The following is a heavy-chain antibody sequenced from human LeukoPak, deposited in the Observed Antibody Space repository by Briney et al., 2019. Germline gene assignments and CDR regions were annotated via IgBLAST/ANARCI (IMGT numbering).Heavy chain of an antibody. V-gene: IGHV4-30-2*01. J-gene: IGHJ4*02. CDR1: GGSISSGGYY. D-gene: IGHD5-24*01. CDR3: ARGGDGYSHY. Sequence: SQTLSLTCTGSGGSISSGGYYWSWIRQPPGKGLEWIGYIYHSGSTYYNPSLKSRVTISVDRSKNQFSLKLSSVTAADTAVYYCARGGDGYSHYWGQGTLVTVSS. CDR2: IYHSGST.